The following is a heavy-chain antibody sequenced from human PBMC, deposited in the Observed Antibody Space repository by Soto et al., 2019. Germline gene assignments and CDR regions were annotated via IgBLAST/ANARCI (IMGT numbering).Heavy chain of an antibody. J-gene: IGHJ4*02. V-gene: IGHV1-69*02. Sequence: SVQVSCKASGGTFSSYTISWVRQAPGQGLEWMGRIIPIFGIANYAQKFQGRVTITADKSTSTAYMELSSLRSEDTAVYYCAATRIAAAGPIDYWGQGTLVTVSS. CDR3: AATRIAAAGPIDY. D-gene: IGHD6-13*01. CDR2: IIPIFGIA. CDR1: GGTFSSYT.